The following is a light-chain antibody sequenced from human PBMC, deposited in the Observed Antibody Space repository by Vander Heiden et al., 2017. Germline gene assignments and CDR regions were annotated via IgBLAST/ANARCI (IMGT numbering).Light chain of an antibody. J-gene: IGLJ1*01. CDR1: SSNIGAGYD. CDR2: HNN. CDR3: QSFDSSLSAYV. V-gene: IGLV1-40*01. Sequence: QSVLTQPPSVSGAPGQKVTISCTGSSSNIGAGYDVQWYQQLPGAVPKLLIYHNNNRPSGVPDRFSVSDSGTSAPLAITGLQAEDEADYYCQSFDSSLSAYVFGPGTTVTVL.